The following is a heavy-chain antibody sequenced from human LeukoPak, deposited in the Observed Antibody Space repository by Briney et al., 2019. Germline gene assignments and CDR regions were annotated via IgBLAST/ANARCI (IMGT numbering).Heavy chain of an antibody. D-gene: IGHD4-23*01. CDR2: ISSSGSTI. V-gene: IGHV3-48*04. Sequence: GGSLRLPCVASGFTFSSYAMSWVRQAPGKGLEWVSYISSSGSTIYYADSVKGRFTISRDNAKNSLYLQMNSLRAEDTAVYYCARDAATVVTKYFDYWGQGTLVTVSS. CDR3: ARDAATVVTKYFDY. CDR1: GFTFSSYA. J-gene: IGHJ4*02.